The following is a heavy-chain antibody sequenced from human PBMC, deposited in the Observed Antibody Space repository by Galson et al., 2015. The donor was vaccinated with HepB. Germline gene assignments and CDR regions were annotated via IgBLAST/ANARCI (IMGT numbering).Heavy chain of an antibody. CDR3: ARASYSSGWYVGDY. J-gene: IGHJ4*02. Sequence: SLRLSCAASGFTFSDYYMSWIRQAPGKGLEWVSDISSSSSYTNYADSVKGRFTISRDNAKNSLYLQMNSLRAEDTAVYYCARASYSSGWYVGDYWGQGTLVTVSS. V-gene: IGHV3-11*06. D-gene: IGHD6-19*01. CDR2: ISSSSSYT. CDR1: GFTFSDYY.